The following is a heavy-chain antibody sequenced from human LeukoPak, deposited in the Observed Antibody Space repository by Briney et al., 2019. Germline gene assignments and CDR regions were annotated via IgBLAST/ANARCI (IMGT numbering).Heavy chain of an antibody. D-gene: IGHD3-10*01. Sequence: GASLKISCKGSGYSFTSYWIGWVRQMPGTGLEWMGIIYPADSDTRSSPSFQGQVTISADKSISTAYLQWSSLKASDTAMYYCARGFGEFRFDYWGQGTLVTVSS. CDR2: IYPADSDT. CDR3: ARGFGEFRFDY. CDR1: GYSFTSYW. V-gene: IGHV5-51*01. J-gene: IGHJ4*02.